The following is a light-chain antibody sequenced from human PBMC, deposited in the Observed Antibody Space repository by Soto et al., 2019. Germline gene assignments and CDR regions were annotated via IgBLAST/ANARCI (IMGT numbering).Light chain of an antibody. V-gene: IGKV1-5*01. CDR2: DAS. J-gene: IGKJ1*01. CDR3: QQYNSYSWT. CDR1: QSISSW. Sequence: DIQMTQSPSTLSASVGDRVTITCLASQSISSWLAWYQQKPGKAPKLLIYDASSLESGVPSRFRGSGSGTEFTLTISSLQPDDFETYYCQQYNSYSWTFGQGTKVDIK.